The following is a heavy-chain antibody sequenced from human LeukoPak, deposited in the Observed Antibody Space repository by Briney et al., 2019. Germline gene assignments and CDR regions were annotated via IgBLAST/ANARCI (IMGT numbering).Heavy chain of an antibody. V-gene: IGHV3-30*03. CDR3: ARDIAPINDYGDSESFDY. CDR2: ISYDGSNK. Sequence: GRSLRLSCAASGFTFSSYGTHWVRQAPGKGLEWVAVISYDGSNKYYADSVKGRFTISRDNSRNTLYLQMNSLRAEDTAVYYCARDIAPINDYGDSESFDYWGQGTLVTVSS. CDR1: GFTFSSYG. D-gene: IGHD4-17*01. J-gene: IGHJ4*02.